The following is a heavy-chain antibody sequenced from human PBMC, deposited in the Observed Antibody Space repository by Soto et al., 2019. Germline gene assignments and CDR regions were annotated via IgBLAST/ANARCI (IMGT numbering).Heavy chain of an antibody. CDR1: GYTFTSYG. J-gene: IGHJ5*02. D-gene: IGHD2-15*01. CDR3: ARDRGAATIDWFDP. Sequence: ASVKVSCKASGYTFTSYGISWVRQAPGQGLEWMGWISAYNGSTNYAQKLQGRVTMTTDTSTSTAYMELRSLRSDDTAVYYCARDRGAATIDWFDPWGQGTLVTVS. V-gene: IGHV1-18*01. CDR2: ISAYNGST.